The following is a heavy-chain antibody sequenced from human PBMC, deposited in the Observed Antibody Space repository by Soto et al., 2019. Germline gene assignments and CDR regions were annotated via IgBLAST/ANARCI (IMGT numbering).Heavy chain of an antibody. J-gene: IGHJ4*02. CDR1: GASITHYY. V-gene: IGHV4-4*08. D-gene: IGHD6-19*01. Sequence: PSETLSLTCTVSGASITHYYWNWIRQSPGKGLEWIVSVSSTGSTVYNPSLTSRVTVSLDTSNSQFSLELSSVTAADTAVYYCARGLITGSHYSGGWYYFDSWGQGTQVTVSS. CDR3: ARGLITGSHYSGGWYYFDS. CDR2: VSSTGST.